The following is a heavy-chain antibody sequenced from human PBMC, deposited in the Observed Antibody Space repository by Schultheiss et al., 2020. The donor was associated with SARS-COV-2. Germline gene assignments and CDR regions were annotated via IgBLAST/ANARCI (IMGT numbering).Heavy chain of an antibody. V-gene: IGHV4-39*07. CDR3: ARERVVPAAMPDY. D-gene: IGHD2-2*01. CDR2: IYTSGST. CDR1: GGSISSSSYY. J-gene: IGHJ4*02. Sequence: ETLSLTCTVSGGSISSSSYYWGWIRQPPGKGLEWIGRIYTSGSTNYNPSLKSRVTISVDTSKNQFSLKLSSVTAADTAVYYCARERVVPAAMPDYWGQGTLVTVSS.